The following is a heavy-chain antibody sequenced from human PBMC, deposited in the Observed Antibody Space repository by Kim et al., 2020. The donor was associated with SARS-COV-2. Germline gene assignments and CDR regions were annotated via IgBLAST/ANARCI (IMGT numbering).Heavy chain of an antibody. CDR1: GFTFSSYS. CDR3: ARGLKLEPRNADY. J-gene: IGHJ4*02. D-gene: IGHD1-1*01. Sequence: GGSLRLSCAASGFTFSSYSMNWVRQAPGKGLEWVSAISSSSSYIYYADSVKGRFTISRDNAKNSLYLQMNSLRAEDTAVYYCARGLKLEPRNADYWGQGTLVALSS. CDR2: ISSSSSYI. V-gene: IGHV3-21*01.